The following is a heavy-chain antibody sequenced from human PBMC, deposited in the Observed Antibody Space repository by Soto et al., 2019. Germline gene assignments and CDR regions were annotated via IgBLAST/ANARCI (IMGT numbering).Heavy chain of an antibody. CDR1: GYTFTGYY. Sequence: ASVKVSCKASGYTFTGYYMHWVRQAPGQGLEWMGWINPNSGGTNYAQKFQGWVTMTRDTSISTAYMELSRLRSDDTAVYYCARDSRAATPVVFDYWGQGTLVNVSS. CDR2: INPNSGGT. J-gene: IGHJ4*02. V-gene: IGHV1-2*04. D-gene: IGHD2-15*01. CDR3: ARDSRAATPVVFDY.